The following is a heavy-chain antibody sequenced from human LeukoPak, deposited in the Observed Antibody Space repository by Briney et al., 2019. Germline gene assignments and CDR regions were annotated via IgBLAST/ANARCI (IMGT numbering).Heavy chain of an antibody. J-gene: IGHJ4*02. CDR1: GGSISSYY. D-gene: IGHD5-12*01. Sequence: SETLSLXCTVSGGSISSYYWSWIRQPPGKELEWIGYIYYSGSTNYNPSLKSRVTISVDTSKNQFSLKLSSVTTADTAVYYCARQRGYSGYVYFDYWGQGTLVTVSS. CDR3: ARQRGYSGYVYFDY. CDR2: IYYSGST. V-gene: IGHV4-59*01.